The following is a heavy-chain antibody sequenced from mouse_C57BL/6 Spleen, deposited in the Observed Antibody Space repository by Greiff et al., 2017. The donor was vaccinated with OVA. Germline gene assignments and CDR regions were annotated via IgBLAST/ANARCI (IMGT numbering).Heavy chain of an antibody. CDR1: GYTFTEYT. CDR3: ARHEGYYGTFDY. CDR2: FYPGSGSI. Sequence: QVHVKQSGAELVKPGASVKLSCKASGYTFTEYTIHWVKQRSGQGLEWIGWFYPGSGSIKYNEKFKDKATLTADKSSSTVYMELSRLTSEDSAVYFCARHEGYYGTFDYWGQGTTLTVSS. V-gene: IGHV1-62-2*01. D-gene: IGHD2-1*01. J-gene: IGHJ2*01.